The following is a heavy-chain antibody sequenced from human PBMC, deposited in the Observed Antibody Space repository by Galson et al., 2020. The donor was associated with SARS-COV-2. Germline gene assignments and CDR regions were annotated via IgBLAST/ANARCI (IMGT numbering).Heavy chain of an antibody. CDR3: ARDLGPEEHQLVPNYYYYGMDV. V-gene: IGHV3-21*01. Sequence: NSGGSLRLSCAASGFTFSSYSMNWVRQAPGKGLEWVSSISSSSSYIYYADSVKGRFTISRDNAKNSLYLQMNSLRAEDTDVYYCARDLGPEEHQLVPNYYYYGMDVWGQGTTVTVSS. CDR2: ISSSSSYI. CDR1: GFTFSSYS. J-gene: IGHJ6*02. D-gene: IGHD6-13*01.